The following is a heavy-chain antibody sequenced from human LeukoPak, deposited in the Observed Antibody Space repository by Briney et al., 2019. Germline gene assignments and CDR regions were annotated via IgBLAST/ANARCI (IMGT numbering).Heavy chain of an antibody. J-gene: IGHJ6*02. Sequence: GGSLRLSCAASGFTFSSYGMHWVRQAPGKGLEWVAVISYDGSNKYYADSVKGRFTISRDNSKNTLYLQMNSLRAEDTAVYYCAKDFVARAQGYYGMDVWGQGTTVTVSS. CDR2: ISYDGSNK. CDR1: GFTFSSYG. V-gene: IGHV3-30*18. CDR3: AKDFVARAQGYYGMDV. D-gene: IGHD2-15*01.